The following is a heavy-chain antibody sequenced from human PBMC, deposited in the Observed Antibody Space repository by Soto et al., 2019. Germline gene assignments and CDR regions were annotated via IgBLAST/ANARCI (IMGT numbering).Heavy chain of an antibody. CDR1: GFTFRSYV. D-gene: IGHD6-19*01. Sequence: EVQLMESGGGLVQSGGSLRLSCAASGFTFRSYVMSWVRQAPGKGLEWVSAIGGSGGDTYYPDSVKGRFTISRDNFKNTLSLQMDSLRVEDTAVYYCAKRLVSTKGFDYWGQGILVSVSS. V-gene: IGHV3-23*01. J-gene: IGHJ4*02. CDR3: AKRLVSTKGFDY. CDR2: IGGSGGDT.